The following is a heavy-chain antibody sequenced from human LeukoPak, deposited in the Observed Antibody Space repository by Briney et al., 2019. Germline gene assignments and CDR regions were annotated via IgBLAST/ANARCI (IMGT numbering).Heavy chain of an antibody. V-gene: IGHV5-51*01. CDR1: GYSFTNYW. D-gene: IGHD6-19*01. J-gene: IGHJ4*02. CDR3: ARRRGDTVAGPDY. CDR2: IHPGDSNT. Sequence: GESLKISCQGSGYSFTNYWIVWVRQMPGQGLEYMGIIHPGDSNTKYSPSFEGQVIISVDKSISTAYLQWSRLKASDSAIYYCARRRGDTVAGPDYWGQGTLVTVSS.